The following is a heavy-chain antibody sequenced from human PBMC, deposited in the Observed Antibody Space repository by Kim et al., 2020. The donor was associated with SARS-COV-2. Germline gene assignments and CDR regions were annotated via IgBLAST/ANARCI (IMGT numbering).Heavy chain of an antibody. CDR1: GGSIGTYY. J-gene: IGHJ2*01. CDR2: IHYTGST. CDR3: ARAPLWFGDGVWYFDL. D-gene: IGHD3-10*01. V-gene: IGHV4-59*13. Sequence: SETLSLTCTVSGGSIGTYYWSWIRQAPGKGLECIGYIHYTGSTNYNPSLKSRVTISVDTSKKQFSLKLNSVTAADTAVYYCARAPLWFGDGVWYFDLWGRGTLVTVSS.